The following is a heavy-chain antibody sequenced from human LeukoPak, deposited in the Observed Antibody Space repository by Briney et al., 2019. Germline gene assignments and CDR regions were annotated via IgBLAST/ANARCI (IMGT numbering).Heavy chain of an antibody. CDR2: IRWNSGSI. Sequence: PGGSLRLSCAASGFTFDDYAMHWVRQAPGKGLEWVSGIRWNSGSIGYADSVKGRFTISRDNAKNSLYLQMNSLRAEDTALYYCAKAGSYFDWLLERGPFDYWGQGTLVTVSS. CDR3: AKAGSYFDWLLERGPFDY. J-gene: IGHJ4*02. V-gene: IGHV3-9*01. CDR1: GFTFDDYA. D-gene: IGHD3-9*01.